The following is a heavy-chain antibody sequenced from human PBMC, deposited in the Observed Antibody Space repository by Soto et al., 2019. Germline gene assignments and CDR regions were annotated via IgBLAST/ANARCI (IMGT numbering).Heavy chain of an antibody. Sequence: QVQLVESGGGVVQPGRSLRLSCAASTFTLSTYGTHWVRQAPGKGLEWVAVISYDGNNKYYADSVKGRFTISRDNSRNTLSLQMNSLTTEDTAVYYCARGAEYQVLSRDYFYGMDVWGQGIMVTVSS. D-gene: IGHD2-2*01. CDR2: ISYDGNNK. V-gene: IGHV3-30*03. CDR1: TFTLSTYG. J-gene: IGHJ6*02. CDR3: ARGAEYQVLSRDYFYGMDV.